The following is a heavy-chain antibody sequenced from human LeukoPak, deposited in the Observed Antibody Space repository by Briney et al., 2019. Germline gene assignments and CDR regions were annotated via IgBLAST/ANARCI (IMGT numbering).Heavy chain of an antibody. D-gene: IGHD3-3*01. Sequence: GGSLRLSCAASGFTFSDYYMSWIRQAPGKGLEWVSYISSSGSTIYYADSVKGRFTISRDNAKNSLYRQMNSLRAEDTAVYYCARNTYYDFWSGPTNGMDVWGQGTTVTVSS. CDR3: ARNTYYDFWSGPTNGMDV. J-gene: IGHJ6*02. CDR1: GFTFSDYY. V-gene: IGHV3-11*01. CDR2: ISSSGSTI.